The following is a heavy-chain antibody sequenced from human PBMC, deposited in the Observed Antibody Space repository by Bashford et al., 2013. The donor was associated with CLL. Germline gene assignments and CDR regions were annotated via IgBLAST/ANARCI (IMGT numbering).Heavy chain of an antibody. CDR2: IDPKSGGT. Sequence: ASVKVSCKASGYTFTGYYIHWVRQAPGQGLEWMGWIDPKSGGTNYAQNFQGRVTMTRDTSISTAYMELSSLTSDDTAVYYCAREPYSRGWTHYDSWGQGTLVTVSS. J-gene: IGHJ4*02. V-gene: IGHV1-2*02. CDR1: GYTFTGYY. D-gene: IGHD6-19*01. CDR3: AREPYSRGWTHYDS.